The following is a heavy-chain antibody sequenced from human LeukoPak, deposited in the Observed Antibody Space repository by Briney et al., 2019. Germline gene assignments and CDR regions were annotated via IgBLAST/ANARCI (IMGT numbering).Heavy chain of an antibody. CDR2: IRSKANSYAT. D-gene: IGHD3-22*01. CDR3: TRPAMVSSGYYGSPVGDY. V-gene: IGHV3-73*01. Sequence: GGSLRLSCAASGFTFSGSAMHWVRQASGKGLEWVGRIRSKANSYATAYAASVKGRFTISRDDSKNTAYLQMNSLKTEDTAVYYCTRPAMVSSGYYGSPVGDYWGQGTLVTVSS. J-gene: IGHJ4*02. CDR1: GFTFSGSA.